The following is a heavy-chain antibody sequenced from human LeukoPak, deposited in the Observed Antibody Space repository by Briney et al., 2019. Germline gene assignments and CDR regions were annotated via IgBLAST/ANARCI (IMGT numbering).Heavy chain of an antibody. V-gene: IGHV3-30-3*01. CDR2: ISYDGANT. J-gene: IGHJ3*02. CDR1: GFTFNSYA. CDR3: TTEVLEGATDGTFDI. Sequence: PGGSLRLSCTASGFTFNSYALHWVRQAPGKGLEWVALISYDGANTYYADSMKGRFTISRDNSKNTLYLLMNSLKTEDTAVYYCTTEVLEGATDGTFDIWGQGTMVTVSS. D-gene: IGHD1-26*01.